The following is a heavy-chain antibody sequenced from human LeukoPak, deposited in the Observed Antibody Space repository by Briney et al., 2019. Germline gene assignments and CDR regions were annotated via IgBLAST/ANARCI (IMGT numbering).Heavy chain of an antibody. Sequence: SVKVSCKASGGTFSSYAISWVRQAPGQGLEWMGGIIPIFGTANYAQKFQGKVTITADESTSTAYMELSSLRSEDTAVYYCARLVDFWSGYATGGFDYWGQGTLVTVSS. D-gene: IGHD3-3*01. CDR2: IIPIFGTA. J-gene: IGHJ4*02. V-gene: IGHV1-69*13. CDR3: ARLVDFWSGYATGGFDY. CDR1: GGTFSSYA.